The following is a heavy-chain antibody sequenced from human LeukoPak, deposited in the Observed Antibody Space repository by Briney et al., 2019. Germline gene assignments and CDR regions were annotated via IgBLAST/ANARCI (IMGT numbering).Heavy chain of an antibody. CDR3: ARALPGYFDTSGYYFDT. D-gene: IGHD3-22*01. CDR2: IKHSGST. Sequence: SETLSLTCAVYGGSFSGYFWSWIRQPPGKGLEWIGEIKHSGSTNYSPSLNSRVSISIDASRNQFSLKLNSVTAADTAVYYCARALPGYFDTSGYYFDTWGQGTLVTVSS. V-gene: IGHV4-34*01. CDR1: GGSFSGYF. J-gene: IGHJ4*02.